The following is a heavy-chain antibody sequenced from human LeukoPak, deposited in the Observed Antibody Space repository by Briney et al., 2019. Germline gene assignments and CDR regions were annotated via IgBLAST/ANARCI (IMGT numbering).Heavy chain of an antibody. CDR3: ARDLPYYGDYAHFDY. CDR1: GYTFTGYY. V-gene: IGHV1-2*02. Sequence: ASVKVSCKASGYTFTGYYMHWVRQAPGQGLEWMGWINPNSGGTNYAQKFQGRVTMTRDTSISTAYMELSRLRSDDTAVYYCARDLPYYGDYAHFDYWGQGTLVTVSS. D-gene: IGHD4-17*01. CDR2: INPNSGGT. J-gene: IGHJ4*02.